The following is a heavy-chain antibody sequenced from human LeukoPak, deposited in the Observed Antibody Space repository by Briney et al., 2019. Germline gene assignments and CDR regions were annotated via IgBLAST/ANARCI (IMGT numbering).Heavy chain of an antibody. D-gene: IGHD6-6*01. V-gene: IGHV1-2*02. Sequence: ASVKVSCKASGYTFTGYYMHWVRQAPGQGLEWMGWINPNSGATNYAQKFQGRVTMTRDTSISTAYMELSRLRSDDTAVYYCARAIAARQGFDYWGQGTLVTVSS. CDR2: INPNSGAT. J-gene: IGHJ4*02. CDR3: ARAIAARQGFDY. CDR1: GYTFTGYY.